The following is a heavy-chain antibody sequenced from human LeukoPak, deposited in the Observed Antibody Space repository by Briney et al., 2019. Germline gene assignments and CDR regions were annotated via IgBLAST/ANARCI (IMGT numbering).Heavy chain of an antibody. CDR3: ASARNYDFWSGHNPDY. J-gene: IGHJ4*02. D-gene: IGHD3-3*01. CDR2: INPNSGGT. CDR1: GGTFSSYA. V-gene: IGHV1-2*02. Sequence: ASVKVSCKASGGTFSSYAINWVRQAPGQGLEWMGWINPNSGGTNYAQKFQGRVTMTRDTSISTAYMELSRLRSDDTAVYYCASARNYDFWSGHNPDYWGQGTLVTVSS.